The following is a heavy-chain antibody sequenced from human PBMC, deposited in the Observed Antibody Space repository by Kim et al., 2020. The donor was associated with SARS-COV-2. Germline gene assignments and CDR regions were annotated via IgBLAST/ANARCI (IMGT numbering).Heavy chain of an antibody. CDR1: GFTFSSYS. V-gene: IGHV3-48*04. J-gene: IGHJ3*02. CDR3: ATGEWDIVVVPAAFDAFDI. CDR2: ISSSSSTI. D-gene: IGHD2-2*01. Sequence: GGSLRLSCAASGFTFSSYSMNWVRQAPGKGLEWVSYISSSSSTIYYADSVKGRFTISRDNAKNSLYLQMNSLRAEDTAVYYCATGEWDIVVVPAAFDAFDIWGQGTMVTVSS.